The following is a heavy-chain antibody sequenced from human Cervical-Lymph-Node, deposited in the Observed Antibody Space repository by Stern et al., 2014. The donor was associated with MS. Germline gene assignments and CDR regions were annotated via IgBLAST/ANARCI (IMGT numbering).Heavy chain of an antibody. CDR1: GYSFTNYW. Sequence: EVQLVESGAEVKKPGESLTISCKCSGYSFTNYWIGWVRQAPGKRLEWMGSIYPGDSDTTYNPSIEGLVTISADKSSNTASLQWNSLKASDTAIYFCARGIWSFDMWGQGTLVTVSS. V-gene: IGHV5-51*01. J-gene: IGHJ4*02. CDR3: ARGIWSFDM. CDR2: IYPGDSDT. D-gene: IGHD2-15*01.